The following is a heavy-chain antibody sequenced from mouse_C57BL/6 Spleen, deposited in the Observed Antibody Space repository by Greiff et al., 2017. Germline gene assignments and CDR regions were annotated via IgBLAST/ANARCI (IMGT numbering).Heavy chain of an antibody. CDR1: GYTFTSYW. J-gene: IGHJ2*01. Sequence: QVQLKQPGAELVRPGTSVKLSCKASGYTFTSYWMHWVKQRPGQGLEWIGVLDPSDSYTNYTQKFKGKSTLTVDTSSSTAYMQLSSLTSEDSAVYYCARRLITTVVATGFDYWGQGTTRTVSS. CDR3: ARRLITTVVATGFDY. CDR2: LDPSDSYT. V-gene: IGHV1-59*01. D-gene: IGHD1-1*01.